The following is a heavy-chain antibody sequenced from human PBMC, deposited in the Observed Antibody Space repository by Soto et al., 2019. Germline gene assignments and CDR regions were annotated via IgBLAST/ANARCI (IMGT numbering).Heavy chain of an antibody. D-gene: IGHD3-10*01. CDR2: IYYSGKS. J-gene: IGHJ6*02. CDR1: GDSISRSGYF. V-gene: IGHV4-31*03. Sequence: QVQLQESGLGLVKPSQTLSLTCTVSGDSISRSGYFWTWIRQHPGKGLEWIGYIYYSGKSYYNPSLKSRVIISVDTSKNQFSLNLTAVTAADTAVYYCARGTMLRGPGYYYALDVWGQGTTVTVSS. CDR3: ARGTMLRGPGYYYALDV.